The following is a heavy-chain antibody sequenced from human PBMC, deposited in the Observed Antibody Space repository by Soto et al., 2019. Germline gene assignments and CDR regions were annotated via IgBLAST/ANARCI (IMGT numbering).Heavy chain of an antibody. V-gene: IGHV2-5*02. CDR3: AHSDSSLETREEFDY. CDR1: GFSLSTTAVG. CDR2: IYWDDDK. Sequence: SGPTLVNPTQTLTLTCTFSGFSLSTTAVGVGWIRQPPGKALEWLAFIYWDDDKRYSPSLKGRLTVTKDTSKNQVVLTMTDMDPVDTATYYCAHSDSSLETREEFDYRGQRSLVTVSS. D-gene: IGHD3-3*01. J-gene: IGHJ4*02.